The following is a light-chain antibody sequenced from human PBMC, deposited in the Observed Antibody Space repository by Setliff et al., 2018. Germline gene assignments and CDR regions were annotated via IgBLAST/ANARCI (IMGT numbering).Light chain of an antibody. CDR1: SSNIGSNA. CDR3: QSYDSSLSGYV. CDR2: SND. V-gene: IGLV1-44*01. Sequence: QSVLAQPPSASGTPGQRVTISCSGSSSNIGSNAVNWYQQLPGTAPKVLIYSNDQRPSGVPDRFSGSKSGTSASLAITGLQAEDEADYYCQSYDSSLSGYVFGTGTKVTVL. J-gene: IGLJ1*01.